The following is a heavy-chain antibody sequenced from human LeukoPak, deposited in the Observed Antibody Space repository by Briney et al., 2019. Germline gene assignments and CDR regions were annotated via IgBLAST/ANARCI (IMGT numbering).Heavy chain of an antibody. CDR3: ARDGPGYKDLDV. CDR2: IKDDGNEK. J-gene: IGHJ4*02. CDR1: GXRFSRDW. V-gene: IGHV3-7*04. D-gene: IGHD2-15*01. Sequence: RGSLILSCAASGXRFSRDWVSWVRQPQGKGLEWVANIKDDGNEKYYAESVKGRFIISRDNARCSLHLQMSSLRVEDTAVYYCARDGPGYKDLDVWGQGTLVTVSS.